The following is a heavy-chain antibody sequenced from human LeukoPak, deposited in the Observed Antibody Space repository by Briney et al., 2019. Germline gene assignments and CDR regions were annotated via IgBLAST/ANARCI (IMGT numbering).Heavy chain of an antibody. V-gene: IGHV1-8*01. J-gene: IGHJ5*02. CDR1: GYTFTSYD. D-gene: IGHD3-16*02. CDR2: INPNSGNT. CDR3: ARADYVWGSYQGRLFDP. Sequence: ASVKVSCKASGYTFTSYDINWVRQATGQGLEWRGWINPNSGNTGYAQKFQGRVTITRNTSISTAYMELSSLRSEDTAVYYCARADYVWGSYQGRLFDPWGQGTLVTVSS.